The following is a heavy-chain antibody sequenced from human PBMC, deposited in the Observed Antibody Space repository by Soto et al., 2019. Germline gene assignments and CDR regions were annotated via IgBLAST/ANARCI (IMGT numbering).Heavy chain of an antibody. V-gene: IGHV1-18*03. CDR1: GYTFTTFG. J-gene: IGHJ4*02. CDR3: AREGLTGYAEF. CDR2: ISPNNVNT. D-gene: IGHD5-12*01. Sequence: QVELVQSGAEVKKPGASVKVSCKTSGYTFTTFGISWVRQAPGQGLEWMGWISPNNVNTDYAPNFQGRVTLTTDTSTTTAYMEVRSLRSDDMAVYYCAREGLTGYAEFWGQGTLVSFSS.